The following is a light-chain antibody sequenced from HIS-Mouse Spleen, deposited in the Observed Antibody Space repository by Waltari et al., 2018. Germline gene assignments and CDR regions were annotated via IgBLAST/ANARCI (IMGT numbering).Light chain of an antibody. CDR2: DVS. CDR1: SSDVGGYNY. J-gene: IGLJ2*01. Sequence: QSALTQPRSVSWSPGQSVTISCTGTSSDVGGYNYVSWYQQHPGKAPKLMIYDVSKRPSGVPDRFSGSKAGNTASLTISGLQAEDEADYYCCSYAGSYTFEVVFGGGTKLTVL. V-gene: IGLV2-11*01. CDR3: CSYAGSYTFEVV.